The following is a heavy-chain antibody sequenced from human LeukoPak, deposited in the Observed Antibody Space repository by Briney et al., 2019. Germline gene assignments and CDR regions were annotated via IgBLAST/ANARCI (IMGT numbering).Heavy chain of an antibody. D-gene: IGHD3-3*01. CDR2: INPNSGGT. V-gene: IGHV1-2*06. CDR1: GYTFTVYY. Sequence: VASVKVSCTASGYTFTVYYMHWVRQAPGQGLEWMGRINPNSGGTNYAQKFQGRVTMTRDTSISTAYMELSRLRSDDTAVYYCARVAIFGVVYDDYWGQGTLVTVSS. J-gene: IGHJ4*02. CDR3: ARVAIFGVVYDDY.